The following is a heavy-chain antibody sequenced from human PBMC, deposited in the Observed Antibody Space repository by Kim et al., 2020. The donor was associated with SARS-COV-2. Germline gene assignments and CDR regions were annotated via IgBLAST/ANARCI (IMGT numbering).Heavy chain of an antibody. CDR2: IYHSGST. CDR3: ARDNFLSRGGGY. J-gene: IGHJ4*02. Sequence: SETLSLTCTVSGYSISSGYYWGWIRQPPGKGLEWIGSIYHSGSTYYNPSLKSRVTISVDTSKNQFSLKLSSVTAADTAVYYCARDNFLSRGGGYWGQGTLVTVSS. V-gene: IGHV4-38-2*02. D-gene: IGHD1-20*01. CDR1: GYSISSGYY.